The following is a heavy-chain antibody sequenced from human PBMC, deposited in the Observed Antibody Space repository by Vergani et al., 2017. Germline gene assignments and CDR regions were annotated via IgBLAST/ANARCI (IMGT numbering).Heavy chain of an antibody. Sequence: EVQLVESGGGLVQPGGSLRLSCAASGFTFSSYWMHWVRQAPGKGLVWVSRINSDGSSTSYADSVKGRFTISRDNAKNTLYLQMNSLRAEDTAVYYCARDRKYYDILTYYSYGMDVWGQGTTVTVSS. CDR3: ARDRKYYDILTYYSYGMDV. CDR1: GFTFSSYW. V-gene: IGHV3-74*01. CDR2: INSDGSST. J-gene: IGHJ6*02. D-gene: IGHD3-9*01.